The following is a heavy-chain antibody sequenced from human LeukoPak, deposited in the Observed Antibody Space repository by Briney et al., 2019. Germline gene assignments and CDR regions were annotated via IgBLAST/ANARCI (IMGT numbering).Heavy chain of an antibody. CDR3: ARDERWIQFNY. V-gene: IGHV3-23*01. CDR1: GFTVSDNY. D-gene: IGHD5-18*01. J-gene: IGHJ4*02. CDR2: ISGSGGST. Sequence: GGSLRLSCAASGFTVSDNYMSWVRQAPGKGLEWVSGISGSGGSTYYADSVKGRFTISRDNSKNTLYLHMNSLRAEDTAIYYCARDERWIQFNYWGQGTLVTVSS.